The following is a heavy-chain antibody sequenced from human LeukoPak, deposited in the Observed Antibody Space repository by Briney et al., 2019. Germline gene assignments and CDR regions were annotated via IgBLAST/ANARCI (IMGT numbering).Heavy chain of an antibody. V-gene: IGHV4-59*01. Sequence: LRLSCAASGFTFGSYAMSWVRQAPGKGLEWIGYIYSSGSTNYNPSLKSRVTMSVDTSKNQFSLKVSSVTAADTAVYYCARVFDSGSQAYYMDVWGKGTTVTISS. CDR2: IYSSGST. D-gene: IGHD3-10*01. CDR3: ARVFDSGSQAYYMDV. J-gene: IGHJ6*03. CDR1: GFTFGSYA.